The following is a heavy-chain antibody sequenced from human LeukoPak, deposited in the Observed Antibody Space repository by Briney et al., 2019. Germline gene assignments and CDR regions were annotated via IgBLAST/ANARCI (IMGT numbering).Heavy chain of an antibody. CDR3: ARLGPFDI. CDR1: GFTFSDYY. J-gene: IGHJ3*02. Sequence: GSLRLSCAASGFTFSDYYMSWIRQAPGKGLEWIGSIYYSGSTYYNPSLKSRVTISVDTSKNQFSLKLSSVTAADTAVYYCARLGPFDIWGQGTMVTVSS. CDR2: IYYSGST. V-gene: IGHV4-39*01.